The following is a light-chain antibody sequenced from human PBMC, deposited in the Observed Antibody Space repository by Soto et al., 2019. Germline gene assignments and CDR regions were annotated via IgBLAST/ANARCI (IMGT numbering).Light chain of an antibody. Sequence: EIVVTQSPATLTLSPGERGTLSCRASESVTDYLAWYQQKPGQAPRLLVHDVSNRATGIPARFSGGGSGTDFTLTISNVEPEDFAVYYCQQRSDWPWTFGQGTKVDIK. CDR2: DVS. V-gene: IGKV3-11*01. CDR1: ESVTDY. J-gene: IGKJ1*01. CDR3: QQRSDWPWT.